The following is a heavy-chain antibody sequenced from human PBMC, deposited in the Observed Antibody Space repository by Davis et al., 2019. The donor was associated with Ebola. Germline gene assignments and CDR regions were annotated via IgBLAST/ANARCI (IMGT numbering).Heavy chain of an antibody. CDR1: AFTFSSYA. CDR2: ISGSGGTI. CDR3: AKVRVLRYFDLFLGYFDD. D-gene: IGHD3-9*01. J-gene: IGHJ4*02. Sequence: GGSLRLSCAASAFTFSSYAMSWVRQAPGKGLEWVSTISGSGGTIFYADSVKGRFTISRDNSKNTLYLQMNSLRAEDTAVYYCAKVRVLRYFDLFLGYFDDWGQGTLVTVSS. V-gene: IGHV3-23*01.